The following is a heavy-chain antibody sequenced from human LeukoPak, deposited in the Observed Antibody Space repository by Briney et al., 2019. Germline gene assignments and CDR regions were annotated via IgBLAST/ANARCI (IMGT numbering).Heavy chain of an antibody. CDR3: AKDLPDLSSDY. J-gene: IGHJ4*02. CDR2: ISGSGATT. V-gene: IGHV3-23*01. D-gene: IGHD3-16*02. Sequence: GGSLRLSCAASGFTFSAYAMSWVRQAPRKGLDWVSTISGSGATTYYADSVKGRFTISRDNSKNTLYLQMNSLRAEDTAIYYCAKDLPDLSSDYWGQGTLVTVSS. CDR1: GFTFSAYA.